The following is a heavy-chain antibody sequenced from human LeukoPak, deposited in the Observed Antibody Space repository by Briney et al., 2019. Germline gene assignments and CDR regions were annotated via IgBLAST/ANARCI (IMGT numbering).Heavy chain of an antibody. D-gene: IGHD3-22*01. V-gene: IGHV3-30*18. J-gene: IGHJ4*02. CDR3: AKVLVSYYDSTDYFDY. CDR2: ISYDGSNK. CDR1: GFTFSSYG. Sequence: GRSLRLSCAASGFTFSSYGMHWVRQAPGKGLEWVAVISYDGSNKYYADSVKGRFTISRDNSKNTLYLQMNSLSAEDTAVYYCAKVLVSYYDSTDYFDYWGQGTLVTVSS.